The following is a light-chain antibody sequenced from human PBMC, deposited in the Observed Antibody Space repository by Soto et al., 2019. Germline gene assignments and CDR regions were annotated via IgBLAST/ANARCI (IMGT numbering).Light chain of an antibody. Sequence: QSALTQPASVSGSPGQSITISCAGSSSDIGTYEYVSWYQQYPGKAPKLMIYEVNYRPPGVSNRFSGSKSGNTASLTISGLPSEDEGDYYCNSMTTSTSTRFVFGTGTKLT. J-gene: IGLJ1*01. CDR3: NSMTTSTSTRFV. CDR1: SSDIGTYEY. CDR2: EVN. V-gene: IGLV2-14*01.